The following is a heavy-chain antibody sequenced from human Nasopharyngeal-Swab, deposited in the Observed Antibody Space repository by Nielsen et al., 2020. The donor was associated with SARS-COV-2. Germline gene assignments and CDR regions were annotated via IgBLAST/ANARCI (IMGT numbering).Heavy chain of an antibody. V-gene: IGHV3-30*03. D-gene: IGHD4-17*01. CDR3: ARDAPAHYGAFY. CDR2: IAHDASNE. Sequence: LTRAAPGFPFSSFGMHWVRQAPGKGPEWVAFIAHDASNEYYGDSVKGRFSISRDSSKNTLYLQMDSLRGEDTAVYYCARDAPAHYGAFYWGRGTLVTVSS. CDR1: GFPFSSFG. J-gene: IGHJ4*02.